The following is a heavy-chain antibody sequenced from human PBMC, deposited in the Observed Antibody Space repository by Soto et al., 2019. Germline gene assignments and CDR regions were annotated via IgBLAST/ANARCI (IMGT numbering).Heavy chain of an antibody. CDR3: AKRGGYYYYMDV. CDR1: GFTFSSYA. Sequence: EVQLLESGGGLVQPGGSLRLSCAASGFTFSSYAMSWVRQAPGKGLEWVAAISGSGGSTYYADSVKGRFTISRDNSKNTLYLQINSLRAEDTAVYYCAKRGGYYYYMDVWGKGTTVTVSS. D-gene: IGHD3-10*01. V-gene: IGHV3-23*01. CDR2: ISGSGGST. J-gene: IGHJ6*03.